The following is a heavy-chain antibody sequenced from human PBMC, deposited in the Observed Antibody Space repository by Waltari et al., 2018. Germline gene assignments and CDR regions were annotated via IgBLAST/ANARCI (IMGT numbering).Heavy chain of an antibody. CDR2: INHSGST. CDR3: ARRHSSWYYYNKDGRWFDP. J-gene: IGHJ5*02. CDR1: GGSFSGYY. Sequence: QVQLQQWGAGLLKPSETLSLTCAVYGGSFSGYYWSWIGKTPGTGLEWIGEINHSGSTNYNPSLKSRVTISVDTSKNQFSLKLSSVTAADTAVYYCARRHSSWYYYNKDGRWFDPWGQGTLVTVSS. V-gene: IGHV4-34*01. D-gene: IGHD6-13*01.